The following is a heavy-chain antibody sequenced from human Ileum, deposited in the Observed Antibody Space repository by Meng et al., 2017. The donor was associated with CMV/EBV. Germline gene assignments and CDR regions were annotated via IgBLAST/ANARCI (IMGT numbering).Heavy chain of an antibody. J-gene: IGHJ6*01. D-gene: IGHD4-17*01. CDR1: GDSVSSNSAA. Sequence: SETLSLTCAISGDSVSSNSAAWNWIRQSPSRGLEWLGRTYYRSKWYNDYAVPVKSRITINPDTSKNQFSLQLNSVTPEDTAVYYCAKEGARSLVTTEEDYYYYGMDVWGQETTVTIAS. CDR2: TYYRSKWYN. CDR3: AKEGARSLVTTEEDYYYYGMDV. V-gene: IGHV6-1*01.